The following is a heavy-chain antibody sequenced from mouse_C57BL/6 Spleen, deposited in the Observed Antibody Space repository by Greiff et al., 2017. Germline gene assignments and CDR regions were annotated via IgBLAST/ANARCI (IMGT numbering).Heavy chain of an antibody. D-gene: IGHD3-2*02. CDR3: TREAAQATWFAY. CDR2: IDPETGGT. CDR1: GYTFTDYE. J-gene: IGHJ3*01. V-gene: IGHV1-15*01. Sequence: VQLQQPGAELVRPGASVTLSCKASGYTFTDYEMHWVKQTPVHGLEWIGAIDPETGGTAYNQKFKGKAILTADKSSSTAYMELRSLTSEDSAVYYCTREAAQATWFAYWGQGTLVTVSA.